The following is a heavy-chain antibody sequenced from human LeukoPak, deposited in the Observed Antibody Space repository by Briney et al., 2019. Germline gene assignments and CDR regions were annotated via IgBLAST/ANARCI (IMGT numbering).Heavy chain of an antibody. CDR2: ISAYNGNT. D-gene: IGHD1-14*01. V-gene: IGHV1-18*01. J-gene: IGHJ4*02. Sequence: ASVKVSCKASGGTFSSYAISWVRQAPGQGLEWMGWISAYNGNTNYAQKLQGRVTMTTDTSTSTAYMELRSLRSDDTAVYYCARAVRKTNTLDYWGQGTLVTVSS. CDR3: ARAVRKTNTLDY. CDR1: GGTFSSYA.